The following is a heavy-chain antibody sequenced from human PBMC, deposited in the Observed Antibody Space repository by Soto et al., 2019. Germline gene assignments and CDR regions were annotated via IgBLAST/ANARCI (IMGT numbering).Heavy chain of an antibody. V-gene: IGHV3-30*04. CDR3: VRGGGGFDY. J-gene: IGHJ4*02. Sequence: GGSLRLSCVASGFTFTSYSIHWVRQAPCKGLVWLASKSHDGKNEYYADFVKGRFTISRDNSKNTLSLEMNKLRAEDTAVYHCVRGGGGFDYGGQGTLVAV. CDR1: GFTFTSYS. CDR2: KSHDGKNE. D-gene: IGHD3-16*01.